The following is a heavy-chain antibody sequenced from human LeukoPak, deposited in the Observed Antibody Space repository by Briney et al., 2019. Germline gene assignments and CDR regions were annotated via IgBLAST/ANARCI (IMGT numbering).Heavy chain of an antibody. J-gene: IGHJ5*02. CDR3: AKTDCTSTSCFVGWFDP. V-gene: IGHV3-23*01. Sequence: GGSLRLSCATSGFTFSDYAMTWVRQAPGKGLEWVSAISPSGFNTHYADSLQGRFTISRDNSKNTLYLQMNSLRAEDTAVYYCAKTDCTSTSCFVGWFDPWGQGTLVTVSS. CDR1: GFTFSDYA. D-gene: IGHD2-2*01. CDR2: ISPSGFNT.